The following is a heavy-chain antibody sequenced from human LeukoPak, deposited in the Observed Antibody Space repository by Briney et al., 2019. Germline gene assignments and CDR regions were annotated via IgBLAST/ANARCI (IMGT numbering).Heavy chain of an antibody. CDR3: AREPPGIAVAGSWFDP. CDR2: IYTSGST. V-gene: IGHV4-4*07. Sequence: PSETLSLTCTVSGGSISSYYWRWIRQPAGKGLEWIGRIYTSGSTNYNPSLKSRVTMSVDTSKNQFSLKLSSVTAADTAVYYCAREPPGIAVAGSWFDPWGQGTLVTVSS. J-gene: IGHJ5*02. CDR1: GGSISSYY. D-gene: IGHD6-19*01.